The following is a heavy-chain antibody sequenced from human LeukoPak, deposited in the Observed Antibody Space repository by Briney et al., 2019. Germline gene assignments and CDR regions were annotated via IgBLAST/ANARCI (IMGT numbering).Heavy chain of an antibody. CDR3: ARDRDHSNTERGFDY. J-gene: IGHJ4*02. D-gene: IGHD1-14*01. Sequence: PSVKVSCKTSGYTFTDYYIHWVRQAPAQGLEWMGWINPNSGETNSAQKFQGRVTMTGDTSISTAYMELRRVTSDDTAVYYCARDRDHSNTERGFDYWGQGTLVTVSS. CDR2: INPNSGET. CDR1: GYTFTDYY. V-gene: IGHV1-2*02.